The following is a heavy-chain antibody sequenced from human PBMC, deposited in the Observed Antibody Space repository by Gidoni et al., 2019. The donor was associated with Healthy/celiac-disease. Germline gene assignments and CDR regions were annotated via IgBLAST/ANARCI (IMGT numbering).Heavy chain of an antibody. Sequence: LQLQESGPGLVTPSETLSLTCTVSGGSISSSSYSGGWIRQPTGKGLEWIGSIYYSGSTSYNPSRKSRVTISVDTSKNQFSLKLSSVTAADTAVYYCARPISDYYDSSGYLNNWFDPWGQGTLVTVSS. CDR1: GGSISSSSYS. CDR3: ARPISDYYDSSGYLNNWFDP. V-gene: IGHV4-39*01. CDR2: IYYSGST. J-gene: IGHJ5*02. D-gene: IGHD3-22*01.